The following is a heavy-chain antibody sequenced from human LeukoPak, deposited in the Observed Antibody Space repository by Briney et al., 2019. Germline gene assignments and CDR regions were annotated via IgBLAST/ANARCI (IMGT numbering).Heavy chain of an antibody. J-gene: IGHJ4*02. D-gene: IGHD7-27*01. CDR2: INHSGST. CDR1: GGSFSGYY. Sequence: SETLSLTCAVYGGSFSGYYWSWIRQPPGKGLEWIGEINHSGSTNYNPSLKSRVTISVDTSKNQFSLKLSSVTAADTAVYYCARPLGYYFDYWGQGTLVTVSS. V-gene: IGHV4-34*01. CDR3: ARPLGYYFDY.